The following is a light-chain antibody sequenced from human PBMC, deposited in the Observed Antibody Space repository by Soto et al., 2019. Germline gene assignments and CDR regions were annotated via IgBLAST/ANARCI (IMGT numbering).Light chain of an antibody. V-gene: IGKV1-5*03. CDR1: QSISSW. Sequence: DIPTTQSPSTLSATAGDRVTITCRASQSISSWLAWYQPKPGKAPKLLIYKASSLESGVPSRFSGSGSGTEFTLTIRSLQPDDFATDYCQQYDTYWTFGQGTKVDIK. J-gene: IGKJ1*01. CDR2: KAS. CDR3: QQYDTYWT.